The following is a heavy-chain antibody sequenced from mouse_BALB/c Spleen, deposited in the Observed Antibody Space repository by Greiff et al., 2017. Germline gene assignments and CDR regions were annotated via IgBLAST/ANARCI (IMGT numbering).Heavy chain of an antibody. CDR1: GFNIKDTY. Sequence: EVKLLESGAELVKPGASVKLSCTASGFNIKDTYMHWVKQRPEQGLEWIGRIDPANGNTKYDPKFQGKATITADTSSNTAYLQLSSLTSEDTAVYYCAPNWDDAMDYWGQGTSVTVSS. D-gene: IGHD4-1*01. CDR3: APNWDDAMDY. V-gene: IGHV14-3*02. CDR2: IDPANGNT. J-gene: IGHJ4*01.